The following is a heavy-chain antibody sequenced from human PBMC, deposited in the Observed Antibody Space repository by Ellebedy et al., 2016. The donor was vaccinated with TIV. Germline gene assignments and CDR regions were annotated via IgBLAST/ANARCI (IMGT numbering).Heavy chain of an antibody. V-gene: IGHV5-10-1*01. CDR3: ARPLENAYYYGSGSGSWAF. J-gene: IGHJ4*02. D-gene: IGHD3-10*01. CDR1: GYSFTSYW. CDR2: IDPSDSYT. Sequence: PGGSLRLSCKGSGYSFTSYWISWVRQMPGTGLEWMGRIDPSDSYTKYSPSFQGHVTILADKSISTAYLQWSSLKASDTAMYYCARPLENAYYYGSGSGSWAFWGQGTLVTVSS.